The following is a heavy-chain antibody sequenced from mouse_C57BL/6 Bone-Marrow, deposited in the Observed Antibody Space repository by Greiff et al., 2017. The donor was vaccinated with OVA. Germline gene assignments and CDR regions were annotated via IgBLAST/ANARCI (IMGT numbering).Heavy chain of an antibody. V-gene: IGHV1-72*01. CDR2: IDPNSGGT. D-gene: IGHD2-3*01. J-gene: IGHJ4*01. CDR3: AREDDGYYVGWMDY. Sequence: QVQLKQPGAELVKPGASVKLSCKASGYTFTSYWMHWVKQRPGRGLEWIGRIDPNSGGTKYNEKFKSKATLTVDKPSSTAYMQLSSLTSEDSAVYYCAREDDGYYVGWMDYWGQGTSVTVSS. CDR1: GYTFTSYW.